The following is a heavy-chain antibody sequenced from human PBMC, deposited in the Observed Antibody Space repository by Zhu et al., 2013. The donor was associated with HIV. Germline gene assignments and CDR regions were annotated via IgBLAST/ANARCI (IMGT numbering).Heavy chain of an antibody. Sequence: QMQLVQSGAEVKKTGSSVKVSCKASQDTFTYRYLHWMRQAPGQAPEWMGWITPFNGDTNYAPKFKDRVTFTRDLSLNTAYMELSRLKSEDTAMYYCARDCPSCEVADAFDIWGQGTMVTVSS. D-gene: IGHD5-12*01. V-gene: IGHV1-45*01. CDR1: QDTFTYRY. CDR3: ARDCPSCEVADAFDI. CDR2: ITPFNGDT. J-gene: IGHJ3*02.